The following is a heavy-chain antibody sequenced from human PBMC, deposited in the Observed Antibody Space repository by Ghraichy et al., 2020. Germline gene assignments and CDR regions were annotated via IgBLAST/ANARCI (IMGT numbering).Heavy chain of an antibody. CDR3: ARVPCLTSHCSPINWFDP. D-gene: IGHD2-21*01. Sequence: ASVKVSCKASGYTFTDYYMHWVRQAPGQGLEWMGWINPNNGGTDYAQRFQDRVTMTRDTSISTAYMELSRLTSDDTALYYCARVPCLTSHCSPINWFDPWGQGTLVTVSS. V-gene: IGHV1-2*02. CDR1: GYTFTDYY. J-gene: IGHJ5*02. CDR2: INPNNGGT.